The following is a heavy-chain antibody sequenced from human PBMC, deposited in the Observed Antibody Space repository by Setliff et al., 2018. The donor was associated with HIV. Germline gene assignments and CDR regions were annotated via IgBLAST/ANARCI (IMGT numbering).Heavy chain of an antibody. CDR2: IYYNGNA. CDR1: GASFSGYY. J-gene: IGHJ3*02. V-gene: IGHV4-30-4*08. Sequence: SETLSLTCAVYGASFSGYYWSWIRQPPGKGLEWIGYIYYNGNAYYYNPSLKSRTTISLDTSMNQFSLKLTSVTAADTAVYYCAREVDVVTTGDAFDIWGQGTMVTV. CDR3: AREVDVVTTGDAFDI. D-gene: IGHD2-21*02.